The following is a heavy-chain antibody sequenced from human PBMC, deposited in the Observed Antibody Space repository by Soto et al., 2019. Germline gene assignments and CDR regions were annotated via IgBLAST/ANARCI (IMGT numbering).Heavy chain of an antibody. CDR2: IYYSGST. D-gene: IGHD3-16*01. V-gene: IGHV4-59*08. J-gene: IGHJ6*03. Sequence: SSETLSLTCTVSGGSISSYYWSWIRQPPGKGLEWIAYIYYSGSTNYNPSLESRVTISVDTSKNQFSLKLSSVTAADTAVYYCARLGASNYYYYCMDVWGKGTTVTVSS. CDR1: GGSISSYY. CDR3: ARLGASNYYYYCMDV.